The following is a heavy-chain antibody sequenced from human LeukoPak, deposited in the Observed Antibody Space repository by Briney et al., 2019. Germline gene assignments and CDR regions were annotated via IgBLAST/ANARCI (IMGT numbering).Heavy chain of an antibody. Sequence: SETLSLTCTVSGDSISPYYWGWIRQPPGKGLEWIGYIYYSGNTNYNPSLKSRVSISVDTSKNQFSVKLSSVTAADTAVYFCARTGKDWETGYGMDVWGQGTTVTVSS. CDR1: GDSISPYY. J-gene: IGHJ6*02. CDR2: IYYSGNT. V-gene: IGHV4-59*01. CDR3: ARTGKDWETGYGMDV. D-gene: IGHD3/OR15-3a*01.